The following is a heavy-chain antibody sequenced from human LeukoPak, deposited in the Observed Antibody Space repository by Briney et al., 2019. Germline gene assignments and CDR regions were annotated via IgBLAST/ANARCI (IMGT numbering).Heavy chain of an antibody. CDR2: FDPEDGET. CDR3: ATDVWFGESSFDY. CDR1: GYTLTELS. Sequence: ASVTVSCKVSGYTLTELSMHWVRQAPGKGLEWMGGFDPEDGETIYAQKFQGRVTMTEDTSTDTAYMELSSLRSEDTAVYYCATDVWFGESSFDYWGQGTLVTVSS. V-gene: IGHV1-24*01. D-gene: IGHD3-10*01. J-gene: IGHJ4*02.